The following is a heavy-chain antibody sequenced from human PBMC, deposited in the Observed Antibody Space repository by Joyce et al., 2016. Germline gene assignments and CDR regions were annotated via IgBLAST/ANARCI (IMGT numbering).Heavy chain of an antibody. J-gene: IGHJ5*02. Sequence: QLQLQESGPGLVKPSETLSLTCTVSGGSITSSGYHWVWIRQPPGKGLEWIGSIYYSGSTYYNPSLKSRVTISVDTSKNQFSLKLSSVTAADTAVYYCARVKYSSSRIWIDPWGQGTLVTVSS. CDR1: GGSITSSGYH. CDR3: ARVKYSSSRIWIDP. CDR2: IYYSGST. V-gene: IGHV4-39*07. D-gene: IGHD6-19*01.